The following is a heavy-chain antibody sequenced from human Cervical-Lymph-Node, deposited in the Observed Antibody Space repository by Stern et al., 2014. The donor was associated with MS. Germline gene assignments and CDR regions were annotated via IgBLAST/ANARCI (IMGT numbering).Heavy chain of an antibody. CDR3: ARGTVWFGELLES. V-gene: IGHV3-11*01. CDR1: GFSFSDYS. CDR2: ISRTGDTI. D-gene: IGHD3-10*01. J-gene: IGHJ5*02. Sequence: QVQLVESGGGLVKPGGSLRLSCAASGFSFSDYSMSWTRQAPGTGLERVSHISRTGDTIYYADYVTGRFTISRDNAKDSVYLHMNSLRAEDTAVYYCARGTVWFGELLESWGQGTLVAVSS.